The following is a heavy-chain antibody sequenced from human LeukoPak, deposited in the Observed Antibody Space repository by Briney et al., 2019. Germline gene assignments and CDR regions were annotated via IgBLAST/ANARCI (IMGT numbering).Heavy chain of an antibody. Sequence: PGGSLRLSCAASGFTFSNYWMAWVRQAPGKGLEWVANINLDVSEKDYADSLKGRCTISRDDDKDSLYLQVNTLRAEDTAVYYCARDSEKSSSFAFDIWGQGTVVTVSS. V-gene: IGHV3-7*01. D-gene: IGHD6-13*01. J-gene: IGHJ3*02. CDR1: GFTFSNYW. CDR2: INLDVSEK. CDR3: ARDSEKSSSFAFDI.